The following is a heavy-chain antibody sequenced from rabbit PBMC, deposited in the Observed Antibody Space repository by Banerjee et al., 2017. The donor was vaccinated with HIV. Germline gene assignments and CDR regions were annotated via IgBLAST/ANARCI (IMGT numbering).Heavy chain of an antibody. Sequence: QSLEESGGDLVKPGASLTLTCTASGFSFSSSYYMCWVRQAPGKGLEWIACIYVDSSGITWYASWVNGRFTISKTSSTTVTLQMTSLTAADTATYFCARAGSGDWAFNFWGQGTLVTVS. J-gene: IGHJ6*01. CDR1: GFSFSSSYY. CDR3: ARAGSGDWAFNF. D-gene: IGHD8-1*01. CDR2: IYVDSSGIT. V-gene: IGHV1S40*01.